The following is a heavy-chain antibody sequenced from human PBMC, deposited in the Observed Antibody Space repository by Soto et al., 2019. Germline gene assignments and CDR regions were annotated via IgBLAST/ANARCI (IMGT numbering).Heavy chain of an antibody. V-gene: IGHV1-18*01. CDR1: GYTFNIYG. Sequence: QVQLVQSEAEVKKPGASVKVSCKASGYTFNIYGIIWVRQAPGQGLEWMGWNSPYNDNKKYAQNLQGRVTMTTDTSTSTAYMELRSLRSDDTPVYYCARELSALGTIDFWGQGTLVTVSS. CDR3: ARELSALGTIDF. D-gene: IGHD1-7*01. CDR2: NSPYNDNK. J-gene: IGHJ4*02.